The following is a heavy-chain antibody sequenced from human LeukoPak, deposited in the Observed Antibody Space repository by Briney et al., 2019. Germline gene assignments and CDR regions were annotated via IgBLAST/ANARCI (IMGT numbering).Heavy chain of an antibody. CDR3: ARDGYCSGGNCYGMDV. D-gene: IGHD2-15*01. CDR2: ISSTGSWT. V-gene: IGHV3-11*06. J-gene: IGHJ6*02. CDR1: GFTFGDYA. Sequence: GGSLRLSCTASGFTFGDYAMSWVRQAPGKGLEWVSYISSTGSWTYYADSVKGRFTISRDNAKNSLYLQINSLRAEDTAVYYCARDGYCSGGNCYGMDVWGQGTTVTVSS.